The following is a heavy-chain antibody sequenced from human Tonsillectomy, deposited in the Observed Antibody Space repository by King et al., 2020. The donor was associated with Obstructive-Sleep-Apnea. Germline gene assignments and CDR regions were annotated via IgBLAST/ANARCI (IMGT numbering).Heavy chain of an antibody. D-gene: IGHD4-23*01. V-gene: IGHV4-59*11. CDR1: GDSISSLY. CDR3: ARFYGGNSLYFDY. J-gene: IGHJ4*02. Sequence: VQLQESGPGLVKPSETLSLTCSVSGDSISSLYWSWIRQPPGEGLEWIGYIYYSGDTYYSPSLKSRVTISVDTSKNQFSLKLSSVTAADTAVYYCARFYGGNSLYFDYWGQGTLVTVSS. CDR2: IYYSGDT.